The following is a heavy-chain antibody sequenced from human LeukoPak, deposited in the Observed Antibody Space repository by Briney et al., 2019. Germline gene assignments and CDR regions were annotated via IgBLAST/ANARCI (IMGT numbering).Heavy chain of an antibody. J-gene: IGHJ3*02. Sequence: GASVKVSCKASGYTFTGYYIHWVRQAPGQGLEWMGWINPNSGGTNYAQQFQGRVTMTRDTSISTAYMELNRLRSDDTAVYYCARVRITMARGGGGAFDIWGQGTMVTVSS. CDR1: GYTFTGYY. V-gene: IGHV1-2*02. CDR3: ARVRITMARGGGGAFDI. D-gene: IGHD3-10*01. CDR2: INPNSGGT.